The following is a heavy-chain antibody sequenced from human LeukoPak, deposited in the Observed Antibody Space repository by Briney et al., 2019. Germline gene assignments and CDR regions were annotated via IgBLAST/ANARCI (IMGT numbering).Heavy chain of an antibody. CDR1: GFTVSSYS. CDR2: ISYDGSNK. J-gene: IGHJ4*02. V-gene: IGHV3-30*18. CDR3: AKARRTYYDFWRGFDY. Sequence: PGGSLRLSCAASGFTVSSYSMNWVRQAPGKGLEWVAVISYDGSNKYYADSVKGRFTISRDNSKNTLYLQMNSLRAEDTAVYYCAKARRTYYDFWRGFDYWGQGTLVTVSS. D-gene: IGHD3-3*01.